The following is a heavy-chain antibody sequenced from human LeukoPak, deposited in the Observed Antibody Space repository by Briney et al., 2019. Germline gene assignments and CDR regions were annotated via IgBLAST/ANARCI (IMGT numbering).Heavy chain of an antibody. CDR1: GFTFSSYG. V-gene: IGHV3-66*01. J-gene: IGHJ4*02. D-gene: IGHD6-19*01. CDR3: ARAGRAYSSGWSYIGY. Sequence: PGGTLRLSCAASGFTFSSYGMSWVRQAPGKGLEWVSVIYSGGSTYYADSVKGRFTISRDNSKNTLYLQMNSLRAEDTAVYYCARAGRAYSSGWSYIGYWGQGTLVTVSS. CDR2: IYSGGST.